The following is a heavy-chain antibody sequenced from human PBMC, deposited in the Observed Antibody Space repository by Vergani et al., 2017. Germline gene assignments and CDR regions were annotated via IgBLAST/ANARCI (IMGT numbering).Heavy chain of an antibody. CDR2: IYRTGRT. CDR1: GGSISSSSYY. D-gene: IGHD1-1*01. CDR3: ARGSTHWKQGAFDI. V-gene: IGHV4-39*07. Sequence: QLQLQESGPGLVKPSETLSLTCTVSGGSISSSSYYWGWIRQPPGKGLEWIGSIYRTGRTHFNPSLKSRVTISVDTSNNHFSLRLNSLTAADTAVYYCARGSTHWKQGAFDIWGQGTLVTVSS. J-gene: IGHJ3*02.